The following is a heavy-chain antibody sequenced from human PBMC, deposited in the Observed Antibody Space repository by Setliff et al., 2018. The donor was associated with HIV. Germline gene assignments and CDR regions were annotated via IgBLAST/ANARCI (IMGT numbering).Heavy chain of an antibody. J-gene: IGHJ3*01. D-gene: IGHD1-1*01. Sequence: ASVKVSCKASGYPFISYQLNWVRQAPGQGLEWMGWISANNGSSYFAPIFQGRVTLTTDTSTNTAYMDLGSLRSDDTAVYYCAANLYGNALNVWGQGTMVTVSS. CDR1: GYPFISYQ. CDR2: ISANNGSS. V-gene: IGHV1-2*02. CDR3: AANLYGNALNV.